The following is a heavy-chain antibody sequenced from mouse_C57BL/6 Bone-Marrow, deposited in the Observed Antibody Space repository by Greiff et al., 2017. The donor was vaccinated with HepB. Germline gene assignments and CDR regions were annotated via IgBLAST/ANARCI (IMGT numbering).Heavy chain of an antibody. CDR2: IHPNSGST. CDR3: AREVVAHWYFDV. V-gene: IGHV1-64*01. J-gene: IGHJ1*03. CDR1: GYTFTSYW. Sequence: VQLQQPGAKLVKPGASVKLSCKASGYTFTSYWMHWVKQRPGQGLEWIGMIHPNSGSTNYNEKFKSKATLTVDKSSSTAYMQLSSLTSEDSAVYYCAREVVAHWYFDVWGTGTTVTVSS. D-gene: IGHD1-1*01.